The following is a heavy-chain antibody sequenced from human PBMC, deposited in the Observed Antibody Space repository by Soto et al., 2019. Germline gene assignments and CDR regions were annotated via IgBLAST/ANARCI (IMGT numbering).Heavy chain of an antibody. V-gene: IGHV5-51*01. CDR1: GDNFNNYW. CDR3: ARIPFAATGFYFDY. J-gene: IGHJ4*02. Sequence: PGESLKISCKASGDNFNNYWIGWVRQMPEKGLEWMGFIYPDDSDTKYSPSFQGQVTISVDKSITTASLQWSSLKASDTAMYYCARIPFAATGFYFDYWAQGTLVTVSS. CDR2: IYPDDSDT. D-gene: IGHD6-13*01.